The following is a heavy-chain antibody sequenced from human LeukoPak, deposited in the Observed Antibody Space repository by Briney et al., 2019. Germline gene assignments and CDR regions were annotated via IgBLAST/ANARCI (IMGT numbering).Heavy chain of an antibody. CDR1: GGSMNSYY. D-gene: IGHD5-18*01. Sequence: SETLSLTCTVSGGSMNSYYWSWIRQAPGKGLEWIGYIFYTGGEINYNRSLKSRLTISVDTSKNQFSLMLTSVTAADTAVYFCARQPANTAAFDISAPGTIVTVS. V-gene: IGHV4-59*08. CDR3: ARQPANTAAFDI. CDR2: IFYTGGEI. J-gene: IGHJ3*02.